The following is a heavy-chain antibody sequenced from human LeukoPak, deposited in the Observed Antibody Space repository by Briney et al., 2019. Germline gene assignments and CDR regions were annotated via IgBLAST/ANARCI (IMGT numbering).Heavy chain of an antibody. CDR2: IRYDGSNK. D-gene: IGHD3-10*01. CDR1: GFTFSSYG. CDR3: AKLYGSGDSHGASLDY. Sequence: GGSLRLSCAASGFTFSSYGMHWVRQAPGKGLEWVAFIRYDGSNKYYADSVKGRFTISRDNSKNTLYLRMNSLRAEDTAVYYCAKLYGSGDSHGASLDYWGQGTLVTVSS. V-gene: IGHV3-30*02. J-gene: IGHJ4*02.